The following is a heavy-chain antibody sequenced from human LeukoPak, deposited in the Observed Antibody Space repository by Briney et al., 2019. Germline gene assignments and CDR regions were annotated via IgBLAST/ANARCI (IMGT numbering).Heavy chain of an antibody. D-gene: IGHD3-22*01. Sequence: SQTLSLTCTVSGGSISSGSYYWSWIRQPAGKGLEWIGRIYTSGSTNYNPSLKSRVTISVDTSKNQFSLKLSSVTAADTAVYYCARETYYYDSSGYYNFDYWGQGTLVTVSS. CDR2: IYTSGST. V-gene: IGHV4-61*02. CDR3: ARETYYYDSSGYYNFDY. CDR1: GGSISSGSYY. J-gene: IGHJ4*02.